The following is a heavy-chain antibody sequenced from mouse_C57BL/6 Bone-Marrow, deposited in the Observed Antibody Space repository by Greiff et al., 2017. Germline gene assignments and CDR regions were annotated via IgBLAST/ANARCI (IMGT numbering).Heavy chain of an antibody. Sequence: EVIVEESGEGLVKPGGSLKLSCAASGFTFSSYAMSWVRQTPEKRLEWVAYISSGGDYIYYADTVKGRFTISRDNARNTLYLQMSSLKSEDTAMYYCTSLYYYGWYFDVWGTGTTVTVSS. CDR3: TSLYYYGWYFDV. D-gene: IGHD1-1*01. CDR1: GFTFSSYA. CDR2: ISSGGDYI. J-gene: IGHJ1*03. V-gene: IGHV5-9-1*02.